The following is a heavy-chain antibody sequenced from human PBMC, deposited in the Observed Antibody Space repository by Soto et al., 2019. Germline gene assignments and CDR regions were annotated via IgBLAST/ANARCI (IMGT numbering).Heavy chain of an antibody. V-gene: IGHV3-30*18. Sequence: GGSLRLSCAASGFTFSSYGMHWVRQAPGKGLEWVAVISYDGSNKYYADSVKGRFTISRDNSKNTLYLQMNSLRAEDTAVYYCAKDAATRGIAAHDAFDIWGQGTMVNVSS. CDR2: ISYDGSNK. CDR3: AKDAATRGIAAHDAFDI. CDR1: GFTFSSYG. J-gene: IGHJ3*02. D-gene: IGHD6-6*01.